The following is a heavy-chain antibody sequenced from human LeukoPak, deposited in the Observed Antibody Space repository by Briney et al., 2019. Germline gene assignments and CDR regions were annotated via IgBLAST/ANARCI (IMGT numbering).Heavy chain of an antibody. V-gene: IGHV3-30*02. CDR3: AKDSNSGSYDQYLDY. Sequence: DSVKGRFPISRDNSKNTLYLQMNSLRAEYTAVYFCAKDSNSGSYDQYLDYWGQGTLVTVSS. D-gene: IGHD1-26*01. J-gene: IGHJ4*02.